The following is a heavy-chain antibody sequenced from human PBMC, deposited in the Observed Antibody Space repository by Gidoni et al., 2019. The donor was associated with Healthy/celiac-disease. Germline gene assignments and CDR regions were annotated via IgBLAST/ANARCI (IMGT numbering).Heavy chain of an antibody. Sequence: EVQLVESGGGLVKPGGSLRLSCAAFGFTFSSYSMNWVRQAPGKGLEWVSSISSSSSYIYYADSVKGRFTISRDNAKNSLYLQMSSLRAEDTAVYYCARAKMATISYFDYWGQGTLVTVSS. D-gene: IGHD5-12*01. J-gene: IGHJ4*02. CDR3: ARAKMATISYFDY. CDR1: GFTFSSYS. CDR2: ISSSSSYI. V-gene: IGHV3-21*01.